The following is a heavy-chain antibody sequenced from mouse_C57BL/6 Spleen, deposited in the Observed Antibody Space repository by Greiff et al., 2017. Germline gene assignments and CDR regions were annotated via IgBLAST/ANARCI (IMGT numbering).Heavy chain of an antibody. CDR1: GYSFTSYY. V-gene: IGHV1-66*01. CDR3: ARGGTGAWFAY. D-gene: IGHD3-3*01. J-gene: IGHJ3*01. Sequence: QVQLQQSGPELVKPGASVKISCKASGYSFTSYYIHWVQQRPGQGLEWIGWIYPGSGNTKYNEKFKGKATLTADTSSSTAYMQLSSLTSEDSAVYCGARGGTGAWFAYWGQGTLVTVSA. CDR2: IYPGSGNT.